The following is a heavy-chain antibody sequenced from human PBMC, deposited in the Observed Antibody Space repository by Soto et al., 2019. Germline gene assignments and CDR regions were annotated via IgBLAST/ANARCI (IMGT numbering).Heavy chain of an antibody. Sequence: QVQLQESGPGLVKPSGTLSLTCAASSGSISSSNWWSWVRQTPGKGLEWIVEIYHSGSTNYNPSLKRRVTISVDKSKNQFSLNLRSVTAADTAVYYCARAFGYSGTHYYYYYMDVWGKGTTVTVSS. J-gene: IGHJ6*03. D-gene: IGHD5-12*01. V-gene: IGHV4-4*02. CDR1: SGSISSSNW. CDR2: IYHSGST. CDR3: ARAFGYSGTHYYYYYMDV.